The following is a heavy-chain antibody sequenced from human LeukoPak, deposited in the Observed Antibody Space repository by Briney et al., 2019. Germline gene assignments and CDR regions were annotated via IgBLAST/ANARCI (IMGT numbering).Heavy chain of an antibody. D-gene: IGHD3-10*01. Sequence: GGSLRLSCAASGFTFSSHDMHWVRQTTGKGLEWVSGIGTAGDPYYLDSVKGRFTISRDISKNMLYLQMNSLRVEDTAVYYCAKERGGQDWDFDLWGRGTLVTVSS. J-gene: IGHJ2*01. CDR3: AKERGGQDWDFDL. V-gene: IGHV3-13*05. CDR1: GFTFSSHD. CDR2: IGTAGDP.